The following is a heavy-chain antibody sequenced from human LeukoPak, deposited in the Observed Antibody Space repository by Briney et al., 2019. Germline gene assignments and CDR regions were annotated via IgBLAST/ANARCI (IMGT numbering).Heavy chain of an antibody. V-gene: IGHV3-48*01. Sequence: PGGSLGLSCVVSGFPFTNNPMNWVRQAPGKGLEWVSYISNDITTTYYAESVKGRFTISRDNAKNSLYLQMNSLRVEDTAVYYCARDGGKSYEIDYWGQGTLVTVSS. D-gene: IGHD5-18*01. CDR3: ARDGGKSYEIDY. J-gene: IGHJ4*02. CDR2: ISNDITTT. CDR1: GFPFTNNP.